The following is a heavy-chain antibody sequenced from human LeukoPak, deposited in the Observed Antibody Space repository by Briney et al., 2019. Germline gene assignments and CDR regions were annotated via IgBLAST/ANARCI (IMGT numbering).Heavy chain of an antibody. V-gene: IGHV4-61*02. D-gene: IGHD2-15*01. CDR2: IYTSGST. CDR1: CGSISSGSYY. Sequence: SQTLSLTCTVSCGSISSGSYYWSWIRQPAGKGLEWIGRIYTSGSTNYNPSLKSRVTISVDTSKNQFSLKLSSVTAADTAVYYCARCYMAYNWFDPWGQGTLVTVSS. J-gene: IGHJ5*02. CDR3: ARCYMAYNWFDP.